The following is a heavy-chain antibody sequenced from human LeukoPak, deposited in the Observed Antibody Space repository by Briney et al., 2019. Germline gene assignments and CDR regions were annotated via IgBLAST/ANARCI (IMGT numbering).Heavy chain of an antibody. CDR3: ARDRYYGSGSSDY. V-gene: IGHV1-46*01. D-gene: IGHD3-10*01. J-gene: IGHJ4*02. CDR1: GYTFSIYN. CDR2: INPSGGST. Sequence: GASVKVSCKASGYTFSIYNMHWVRQAPGQGLEWMGIINPSGGSTSYAQKFQGRVTMTRDTSTSTVYMELSSPRSEDTAVYYCARDRYYGSGSSDYWGQGTLVTVSS.